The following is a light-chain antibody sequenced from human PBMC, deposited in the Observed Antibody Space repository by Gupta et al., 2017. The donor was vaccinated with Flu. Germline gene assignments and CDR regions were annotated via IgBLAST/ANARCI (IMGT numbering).Light chain of an antibody. CDR3: DVWEQSLKVL. Sequence: QSALTQPPSASATPGQRVTISCSGSTSNIGSNDVFWYQQLPGTAPKLLIFDNNQRASGVPDRFSGSKSGTNASLDMSGLQSEDESSEYCDVWEQSLKVLVGGGTKLTVL. J-gene: IGLJ2*01. CDR1: TSNIGSND. CDR2: DNN. V-gene: IGLV1-44*01.